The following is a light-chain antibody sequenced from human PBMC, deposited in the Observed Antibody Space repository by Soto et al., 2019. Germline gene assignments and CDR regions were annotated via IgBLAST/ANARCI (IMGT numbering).Light chain of an antibody. J-gene: IGKJ1*01. CDR1: QSVSSSY. CDR2: GAS. CDR3: QQYGSSPPT. Sequence: EIVLTQSPGTLSLSPGERATLSCRASQSVSSSYLAWYQQKPRQAPRLLIYGASSRATGIPDRFSGSGSGTDFTLTISSLEPEDFAVYYCQQYGSSPPTCCRGTKVEIK. V-gene: IGKV3-20*01.